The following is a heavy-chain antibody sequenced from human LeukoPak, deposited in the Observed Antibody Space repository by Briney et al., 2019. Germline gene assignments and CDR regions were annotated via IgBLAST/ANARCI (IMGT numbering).Heavy chain of an antibody. CDR3: ARTFRSGLCDY. CDR1: GGSFSGYY. D-gene: IGHD3-3*01. Sequence: SETLSLTCAVYGGSFSGYYWSWIRQPPGKGLEGIGEINHSGSTNYNPSLKSQVTISVDTSKNQFPLKLSSVTAADTAVYYCARTFRSGLCDYWGQGTLVTVSS. CDR2: INHSGST. J-gene: IGHJ4*02. V-gene: IGHV4-34*01.